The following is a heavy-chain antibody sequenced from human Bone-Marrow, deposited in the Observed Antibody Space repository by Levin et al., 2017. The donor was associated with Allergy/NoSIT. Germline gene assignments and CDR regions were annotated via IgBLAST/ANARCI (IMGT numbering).Heavy chain of an antibody. CDR2: LDTNSYT. Sequence: SETLSLTCTVSGNSITDYYWTWIRQPAGEGLEWIGRLDTNSYTNYNPSLKSRVSMSVDTSKNQFSLRLPSVTAADTGVYYCARVGARYDIMTGRGSFDFWGQGTKVTVSS. J-gene: IGHJ3*01. V-gene: IGHV4-4*07. D-gene: IGHD3-9*01. CDR3: ARVGARYDIMTGRGSFDF. CDR1: GNSITDYY.